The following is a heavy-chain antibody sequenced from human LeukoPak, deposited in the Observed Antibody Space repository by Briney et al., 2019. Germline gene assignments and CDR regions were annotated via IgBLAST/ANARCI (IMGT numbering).Heavy chain of an antibody. V-gene: IGHV3-66*02. Sequence: GALRLSCAASGFTVSGNYISWVHQAPGKGLEWVSVIYGGGSRYYAGSVKGRFTISRDNSKNTLYLQMNTLRPEDTAVYYCATFPGCGGDCYSFDYWGQGTLVTVSS. J-gene: IGHJ4*02. D-gene: IGHD2-21*02. CDR1: GFTVSGNY. CDR3: ATFPGCGGDCYSFDY. CDR2: IYGGGSR.